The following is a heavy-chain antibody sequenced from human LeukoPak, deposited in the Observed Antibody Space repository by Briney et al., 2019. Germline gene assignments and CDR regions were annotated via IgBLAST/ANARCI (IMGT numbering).Heavy chain of an antibody. CDR1: GFTFSTYV. Sequence: PGGSLRLSCAASGFTFSTYVMPWVRQAPGKGLEYVSAISSNGGSTYYANSVKGRFTISRDNSKNTLYLHMGSLRAEDMAVYYCARDRRGFWSGYDYWGQGTLVTDSS. J-gene: IGHJ4*02. CDR3: ARDRRGFWSGYDY. V-gene: IGHV3-64*01. D-gene: IGHD3-3*01. CDR2: ISSNGGST.